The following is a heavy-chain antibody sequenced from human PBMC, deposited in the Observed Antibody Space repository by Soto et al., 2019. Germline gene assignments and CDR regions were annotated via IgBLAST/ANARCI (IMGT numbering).Heavy chain of an antibody. J-gene: IGHJ6*03. Sequence: EVRLLESGGGLVQPGGSLRLSCAASGFTFSSYAMSWVRQAPGKGLEWVSAISGSGGSAYSADSVRGRFTVSRDNSKNTLYLQMNSLRAEDTAVYYCAKGTATWYIYYYMDVWGTGTTVTVSS. D-gene: IGHD1-1*01. CDR1: GFTFSSYA. CDR3: AKGTATWYIYYYMDV. CDR2: ISGSGGSA. V-gene: IGHV3-23*01.